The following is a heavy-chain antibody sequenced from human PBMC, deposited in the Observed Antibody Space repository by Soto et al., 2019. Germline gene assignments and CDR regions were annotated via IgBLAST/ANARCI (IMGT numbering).Heavy chain of an antibody. J-gene: IGHJ6*03. V-gene: IGHV1-8*01. CDR3: AREMAGESYYYYYYMDV. Sequence: GASVKVSCKASGYTFTSYDINWVRQATGQGFEWMGWMNPNSGNTGYAQKFQGRVTMTRNTSISTAYMELSSLRSEDTAVYYCAREMAGESYYYYYYMDVWGKGTTVTVSS. CDR1: GYTFTSYD. CDR2: MNPNSGNT. D-gene: IGHD6-19*01.